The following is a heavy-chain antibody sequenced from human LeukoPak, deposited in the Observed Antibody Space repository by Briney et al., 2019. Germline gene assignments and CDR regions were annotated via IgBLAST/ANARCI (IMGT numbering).Heavy chain of an antibody. D-gene: IGHD3-3*01. CDR3: ARTRSDFWSGYRPDQYYYYGMDV. Sequence: GRSLRLSCAASGFTFSSYAMHWVRQAPGKGLEGVAVISYDGSNKYYADSVKGRFTISRDNSKNTLYLQMNSLRAEDTAVYYCARTRSDFWSGYRPDQYYYYGMDVWGQGTTVTVSS. CDR1: GFTFSSYA. J-gene: IGHJ6*02. CDR2: ISYDGSNK. V-gene: IGHV3-30-3*01.